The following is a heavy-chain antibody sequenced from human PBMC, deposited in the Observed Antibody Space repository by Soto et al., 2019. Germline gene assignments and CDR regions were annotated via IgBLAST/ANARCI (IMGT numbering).Heavy chain of an antibody. CDR1: GITLSDDY. Sequence: QVHLVASGGGLVKPGGSLSLSCVASGITLSDDYMTWIRQAPGKGLEWLSYISNSDYTTYYADSVKGRFTISRDNAKNSLYLQLNGLRVEDTADYYCASRKWSLDYWGQGILVTVSS. V-gene: IGHV3-11*01. D-gene: IGHD2-8*01. CDR2: ISNSDYTT. CDR3: ASRKWSLDY. J-gene: IGHJ4*02.